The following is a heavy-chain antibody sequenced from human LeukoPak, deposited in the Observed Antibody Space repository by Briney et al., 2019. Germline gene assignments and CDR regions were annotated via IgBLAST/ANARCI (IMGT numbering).Heavy chain of an antibody. J-gene: IGHJ4*02. CDR2: VNWNGGST. V-gene: IGHV3-20*04. CDR3: ATGTTEFSY. Sequence: GGSLRLSCAASGFTFDEYGMSWVRQAPGKGLEWVSGVNWNGGSTAYADSVKGRFTISRDNAKNSLFLQMNSLRAEDTALYYCATGTTEFSYWGQGTLVSVSS. D-gene: IGHD1-1*01. CDR1: GFTFDEYG.